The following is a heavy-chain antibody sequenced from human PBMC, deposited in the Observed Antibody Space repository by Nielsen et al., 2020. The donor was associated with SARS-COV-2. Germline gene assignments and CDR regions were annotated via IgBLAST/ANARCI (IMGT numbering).Heavy chain of an antibody. D-gene: IGHD1-26*01. J-gene: IGHJ5*02. Sequence: GESLKISCAASGFMVSDSYMSWIRQTPGKRLEWVSYISSSGSYTNNADSVKGRFTISRDNANNSLYLQMNSLRADDTAVYYCARGGRIVGYNWFDRWGQGTLVTVSS. CDR2: ISSSGSYT. CDR1: GFMVSDSY. V-gene: IGHV3-11*05. CDR3: ARGGRIVGYNWFDR.